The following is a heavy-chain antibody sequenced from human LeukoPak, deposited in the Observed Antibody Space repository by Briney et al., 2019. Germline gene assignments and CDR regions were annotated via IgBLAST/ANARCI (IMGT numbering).Heavy chain of an antibody. CDR1: GFTFSRYS. CDR3: ASSPSLGATTSFDY. J-gene: IGHJ4*02. CDR2: ISSSSSYI. D-gene: IGHD1-26*01. V-gene: IGHV3-21*01. Sequence: PGGSLRLSCAASGFTFSRYSMNWVRRAPGKGLAWVSSISSSSSYIYYADSVKGRFTIFRDNAKNSLYLQMNSLRAEDTAVYYCASSPSLGATTSFDYWGEGTLVTVSS.